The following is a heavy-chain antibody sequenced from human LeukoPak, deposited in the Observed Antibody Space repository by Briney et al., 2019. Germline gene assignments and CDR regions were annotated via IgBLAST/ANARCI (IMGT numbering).Heavy chain of an antibody. D-gene: IGHD2-2*01. CDR1: GGTFSSYA. CDR2: IIPIFGTA. V-gene: IGHV1-69*01. J-gene: IGHJ5*02. Sequence: SVKVSCKASGGTFSSYAISWVRQAPGQGLEWMGGIIPIFGTANYAQKFQGRVTITADESTSTAYMELSSLRSEDTAVYYCATLVPAARWFHPWGQGTLVTVSS. CDR3: ATLVPAARWFHP.